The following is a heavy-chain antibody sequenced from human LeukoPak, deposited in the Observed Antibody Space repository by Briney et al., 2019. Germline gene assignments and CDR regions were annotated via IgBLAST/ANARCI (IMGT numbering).Heavy chain of an antibody. CDR2: IYYSGST. V-gene: IGHV4-59*12. J-gene: IGHJ4*02. D-gene: IGHD1-26*01. CDR1: GGSISSSY. Sequence: PSETLSLTCTVSGGSISSSYWSWIRQPPGKGLEWIGYIYYSGSTSYNPSLKSRVTISVETSKNQFSLKLSSVTAADTAVYYCARDGRFPPEVLPRYFDYWGQGTLVTVSS. CDR3: ARDGRFPPEVLPRYFDY.